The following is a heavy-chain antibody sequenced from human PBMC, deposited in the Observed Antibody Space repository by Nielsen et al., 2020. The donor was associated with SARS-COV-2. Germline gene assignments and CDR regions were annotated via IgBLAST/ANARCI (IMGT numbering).Heavy chain of an antibody. V-gene: IGHV4-38-2*02. D-gene: IGHD3-10*01. CDR3: ARDEGYGSGSYTPDYYDN. Sequence: SETLSLTCTVSGYSITIGYYWGWIRQAPGKGLEWIGSISHRGSTYYNPSLESRVTISRDTSKNQFSLRLNSVTAADTAIYYCARDEGYGSGSYTPDYYDNWGQGTLVTVSS. J-gene: IGHJ4*02. CDR1: GYSITIGYY. CDR2: ISHRGST.